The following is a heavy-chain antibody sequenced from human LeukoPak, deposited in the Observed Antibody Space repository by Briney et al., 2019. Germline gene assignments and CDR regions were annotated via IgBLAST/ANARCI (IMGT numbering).Heavy chain of an antibody. CDR3: ARVAWHGSSDDAFDI. D-gene: IGHD5-24*01. J-gene: IGHJ3*02. V-gene: IGHV3-21*01. CDR2: ISSSSSYI. CDR1: GFTFSSYS. Sequence: GGSLRLSCAASGFTFSSYSMNWVRQAPGKGLEWVSSISSSSSYIYYADSVKGRFTISRDNAKNSLYLQMNSLRAEDTAVYYCARVAWHGSSDDAFDIWGQGTMVTVSS.